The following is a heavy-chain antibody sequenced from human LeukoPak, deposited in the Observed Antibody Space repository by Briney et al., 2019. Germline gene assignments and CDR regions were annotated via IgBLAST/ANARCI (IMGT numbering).Heavy chain of an antibody. CDR2: IRAYNGNT. J-gene: IGHJ4*02. CDR1: GYTFTSYS. CDR3: ARASYCSGGSCYSDY. V-gene: IGHV1-18*01. D-gene: IGHD2-15*01. Sequence: GASVKVSCKASGYTFTSYSISWVRQAPGQGLEWLGWIRAYNGNTIYAQKVKVRVTMTTDTSTSTAYMELRSLKSDDTAVYYCARASYCSGGSCYSDYWGQGTLVTVSS.